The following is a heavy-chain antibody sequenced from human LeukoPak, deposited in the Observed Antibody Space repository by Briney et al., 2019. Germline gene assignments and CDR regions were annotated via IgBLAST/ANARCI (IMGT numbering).Heavy chain of an antibody. J-gene: IGHJ5*02. D-gene: IGHD4-23*01. Sequence: PGGSLRLSSAASWFTVSSNYMSRVRQAPRKGLEWVSLIYSGGSTYYAGSVKGRFTISRDNSNNTLYLQMNSLRAEDTAVYYCTRNYGGNWFDPWGQGTLVTVSS. V-gene: IGHV3-53*01. CDR1: WFTVSSNY. CDR2: IYSGGST. CDR3: TRNYGGNWFDP.